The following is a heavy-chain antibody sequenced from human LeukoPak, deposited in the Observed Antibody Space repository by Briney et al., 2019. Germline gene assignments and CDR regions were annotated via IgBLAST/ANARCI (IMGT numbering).Heavy chain of an antibody. V-gene: IGHV3-7*01. D-gene: IGHD2-8*02. CDR2: IKQDGSEK. CDR1: GFTFSSYW. Sequence: GGSLRLSCAASGFTFSSYWMSWVRQAPGKGLEWVANIKQDGSEKYYVDSVKGRFTISRDNAKNSLYLQMNSLRAEDTAVYYCAREPRLVGDYFDYWGQGTLVTVSS. J-gene: IGHJ4*02. CDR3: AREPRLVGDYFDY.